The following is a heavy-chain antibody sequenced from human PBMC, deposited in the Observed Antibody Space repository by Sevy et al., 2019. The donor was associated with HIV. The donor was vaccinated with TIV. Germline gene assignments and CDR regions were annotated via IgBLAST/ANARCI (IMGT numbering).Heavy chain of an antibody. Sequence: SETLSLTCTVSGGSISSSSYYWGWIRQPPGKGLEWFGSIYYSGSTYYNPSLKSRVTISVDTSKNQFSLKLSSVTAADTAVYYCARWIRGFYHFDYWGQGTLVTVSS. CDR3: ARWIRGFYHFDY. V-gene: IGHV4-39*01. D-gene: IGHD3-3*01. CDR2: IYYSGST. J-gene: IGHJ4*02. CDR1: GGSISSSSYY.